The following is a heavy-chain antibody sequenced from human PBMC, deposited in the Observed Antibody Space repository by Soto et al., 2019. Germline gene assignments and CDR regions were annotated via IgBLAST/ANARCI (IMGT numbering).Heavy chain of an antibody. Sequence: QLQLQESGPGLVKPSETLSLTCTVSGGSISSSSYYWGWIRQPPGKGLEWIGSIYYSGSTYYNPSLKSRVTISVDTSKNQFSLKLSSVTAADTAVYYCAGYDYIWGSYRIHFDYWGQGTLVTVSS. D-gene: IGHD3-16*02. CDR1: GGSISSSSYY. V-gene: IGHV4-39*01. J-gene: IGHJ4*02. CDR3: AGYDYIWGSYRIHFDY. CDR2: IYYSGST.